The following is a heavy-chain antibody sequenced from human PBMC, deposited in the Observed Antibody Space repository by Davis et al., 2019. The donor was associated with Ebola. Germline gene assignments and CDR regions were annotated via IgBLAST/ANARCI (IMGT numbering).Heavy chain of an antibody. CDR2: VSGSGGST. V-gene: IGHV3-23*01. D-gene: IGHD2-2*01. CDR1: GLTFSSYA. CDR3: ARGPIVVVPSDDTWIKYYYYMDV. Sequence: GGSLRLSCAASGLTFSSYAMSWVRQAPGKGLEWVSSVSGSGGSTYYADSVKGRFTTSRDNSKNTLYLQVNSLRAEDTAVYYCARGPIVVVPSDDTWIKYYYYMDVWGKGTTVTVSS. J-gene: IGHJ6*03.